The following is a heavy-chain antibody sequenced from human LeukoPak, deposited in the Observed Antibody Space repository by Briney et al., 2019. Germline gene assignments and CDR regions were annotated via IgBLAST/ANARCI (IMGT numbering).Heavy chain of an antibody. CDR1: GYSFTSYW. CDR2: IYPGDSDT. J-gene: IGHJ6*03. V-gene: IGHV5-51*01. CDR3: ARQVHYYYYYMDV. Sequence: GESLKISCKGSGYSFTSYWIGWVRQMPGKGLEWMGIIYPGDSDTRYSPSFQGQVAISADKSISTAYLQWSSLKASDTAMYYCARQVHYYYYYMDVWGKGTTVTVSS.